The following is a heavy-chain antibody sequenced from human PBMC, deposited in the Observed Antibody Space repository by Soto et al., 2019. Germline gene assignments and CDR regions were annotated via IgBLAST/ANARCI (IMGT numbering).Heavy chain of an antibody. CDR2: IWYDGTSK. D-gene: IGHD2-8*01. J-gene: IGHJ4*02. V-gene: IGHV3-33*08. CDR1: GFTFRNHA. CDR3: ARDQGVVIIKDH. Sequence: LRLSCAASGFTFRNHAMHWVRQAPGKGLEWVGLIWYDGTSKYYADSVKGRFTISRDNSKNTLYLEMNSLRVEDTAIYYCARDQGVVIIKDHWGQGTQVTVSS.